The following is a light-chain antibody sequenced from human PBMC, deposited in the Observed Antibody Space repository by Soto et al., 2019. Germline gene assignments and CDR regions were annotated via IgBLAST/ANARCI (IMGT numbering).Light chain of an antibody. Sequence: QSALTQPASVSGSPGQSITISCTGTSSDIGGYNFVSWYQQHPGKAPKLMIYEVSNRPSGVSNRFSGSKSGNTASLTISGLQAEDEADYYCSSDTTSSTLFGTGTKLTVL. J-gene: IGLJ1*01. CDR1: SSDIGGYNF. CDR3: SSDTTSSTL. CDR2: EVS. V-gene: IGLV2-14*01.